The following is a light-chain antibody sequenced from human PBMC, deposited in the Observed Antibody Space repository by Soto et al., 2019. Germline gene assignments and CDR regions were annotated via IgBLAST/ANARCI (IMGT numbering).Light chain of an antibody. CDR1: QSISSW. Sequence: DIQMTQSPSTLSASVGDRVTITCRASQSISSWLAWYQQKPGKAPKRLIYKASSLESGVPSRFSCSGSGTEFTLTISSLQPDDFATYYCQQYDSFSLTFGGGTKVEIK. J-gene: IGKJ4*01. V-gene: IGKV1-5*03. CDR3: QQYDSFSLT. CDR2: KAS.